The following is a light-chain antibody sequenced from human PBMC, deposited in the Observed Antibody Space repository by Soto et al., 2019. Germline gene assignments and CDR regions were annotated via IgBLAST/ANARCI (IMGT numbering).Light chain of an antibody. CDR1: NSDVGSYNY. V-gene: IGLV2-14*03. J-gene: IGLJ1*01. CDR2: NVY. CDR3: SSYTISRTYV. Sequence: QSALAQPASVSGSPGQSTTISCTGTNSDVGSYNYVSWHQQHPGKAPKLMIYNVYDRPSGISNRFSGSKSGNTASLTISGLQGEDEADYYCSSYTISRTYVFGTGTTVTVL.